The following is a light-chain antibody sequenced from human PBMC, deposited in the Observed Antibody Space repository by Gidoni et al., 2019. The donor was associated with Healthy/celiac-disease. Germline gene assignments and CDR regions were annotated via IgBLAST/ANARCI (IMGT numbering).Light chain of an antibody. Sequence: QSALTQPPSASRSPGPSVTISCTGPSSDVGGYNYVSWYHQHPGKAPKRMMYEVSKRPPGVPDRFAGSKSGNTASLTVAGRQAEDEADYYGSAYAGSNNVVFGGGTKLTVL. CDR2: EVS. CDR1: SSDVGGYNY. CDR3: SAYAGSNNVV. V-gene: IGLV2-8*01. J-gene: IGLJ2*01.